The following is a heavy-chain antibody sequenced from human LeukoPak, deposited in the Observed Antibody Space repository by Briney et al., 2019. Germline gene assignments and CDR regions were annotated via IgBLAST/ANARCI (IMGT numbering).Heavy chain of an antibody. Sequence: EASVKVSCKASGGTFSSYAISWVRQAPGQGLEWMGWISAYNGNTNYAQKFQDWVTMTRDTSIRTVYMEVSSLKSDDTAVYYCARLVSCSSSNCYVTPYYFDFWGQGTLVTVSS. J-gene: IGHJ4*02. CDR3: ARLVSCSSSNCYVTPYYFDF. V-gene: IGHV1-18*01. CDR2: ISAYNGNT. CDR1: GGTFSSYA. D-gene: IGHD2-2*01.